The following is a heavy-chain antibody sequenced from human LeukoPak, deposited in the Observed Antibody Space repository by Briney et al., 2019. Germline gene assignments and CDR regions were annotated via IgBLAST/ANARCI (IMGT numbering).Heavy chain of an antibody. V-gene: IGHV4-4*02. CDR3: GKTDIYFNGIDY. J-gene: IGHJ4*02. CDR1: GVSISSSEW. D-gene: IGHD3-9*01. CDR2: IHRAGRT. Sequence: PSGTLSLTCAVSGVSISSSEWWIWVRQPPGQGLEWIGEIHRAGRTRYNPSLKSRVIISMDYSKNQFSLKLTSVTAADTAIYYCGKTDIYFNGIDYWGPGSLVTVCS.